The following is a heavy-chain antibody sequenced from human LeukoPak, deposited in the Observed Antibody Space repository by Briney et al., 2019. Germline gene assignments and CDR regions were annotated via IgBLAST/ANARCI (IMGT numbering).Heavy chain of an antibody. CDR3: ARHGGPTDY. V-gene: IGHV4-59*08. CDR2: IYYSGST. Sequence: SETLSLTCTVSGVSIFSYYWSWIRQPPGKGLEWIGYIYYSGSTNYNPSLKSRVTISVDTSKNQFSLKLSSVTAADTAVYYCARHGGPTDYWGQGTLVTVSS. CDR1: GVSIFSYY. J-gene: IGHJ4*02. D-gene: IGHD4-23*01.